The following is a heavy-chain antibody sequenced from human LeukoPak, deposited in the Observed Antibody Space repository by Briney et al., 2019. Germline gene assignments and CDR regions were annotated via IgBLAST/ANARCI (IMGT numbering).Heavy chain of an antibody. J-gene: IGHJ6*02. V-gene: IGHV3-33*01. CDR2: IWYDGSNK. D-gene: IGHD3-3*01. CDR3: ERDLLLEWLLFDYYYYGMDV. CDR1: GFTFSSYG. Sequence: GGSLRLSCAASGFTFSSYGMHWVRQAPGKGLEWVAVIWYDGSNKYYADSVKGRFTISRDNSKNTLYLQMNSLRAEDTAVYYCERDLLLEWLLFDYYYYGMDVWGQGTTVTVSS.